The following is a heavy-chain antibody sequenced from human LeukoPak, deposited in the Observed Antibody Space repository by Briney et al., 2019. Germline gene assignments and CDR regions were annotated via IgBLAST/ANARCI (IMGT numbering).Heavy chain of an antibody. CDR2: INPNSGDT. Sequence: ASVKASCKASGYTFTSFYMHWVRQAPGQGLEWMGWINPNSGDTRYAQKFQGRVTMTRDTSISTVYMELISLRSDDTAVYYCARNRECDCWGQGTLVTVSS. J-gene: IGHJ4*02. CDR1: GYTFTSFY. D-gene: IGHD3-10*01. V-gene: IGHV1-2*02. CDR3: ARNRECDC.